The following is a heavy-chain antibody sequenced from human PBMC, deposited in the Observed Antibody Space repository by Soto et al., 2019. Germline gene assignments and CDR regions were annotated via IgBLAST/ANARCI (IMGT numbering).Heavy chain of an antibody. CDR2: ISGSGGST. D-gene: IGHD6-13*01. V-gene: IGHV3-23*01. CDR3: AKDQGSSWYEIDY. J-gene: IGHJ4*02. CDR1: GGSINSGGYY. Sequence: PSETLSLTCTVSGGSINSGGYYWSWIRQAPGKGLEWVPTISGSGGSTYYADSVKGRFTISRDNSKNTLYLQMNSLRAEDTAVYYCAKDQGSSWYEIDYWGQGTLVTVSS.